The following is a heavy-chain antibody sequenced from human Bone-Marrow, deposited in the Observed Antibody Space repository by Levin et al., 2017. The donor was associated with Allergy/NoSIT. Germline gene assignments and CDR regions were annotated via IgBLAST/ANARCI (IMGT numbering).Heavy chain of an antibody. D-gene: IGHD3-10*01. CDR2: ISAHNGNT. V-gene: IGHV1-18*01. Sequence: VASVKVSCKASGYTFNMFGINWVRQAPGQGLEWMGWISAHNGNTNYAKNLQDRVTMTTDTSTRTAYLELTSLTSDDTAIYYCARDPRHTYGSDYFDYWGQGTPVAVSS. CDR1: GYTFNMFG. J-gene: IGHJ4*02. CDR3: ARDPRHTYGSDYFDY.